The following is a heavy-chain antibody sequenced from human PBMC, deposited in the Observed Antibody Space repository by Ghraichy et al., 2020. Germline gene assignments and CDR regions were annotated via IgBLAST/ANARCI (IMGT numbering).Heavy chain of an antibody. J-gene: IGHJ4*02. CDR2: ISNSGGST. Sequence: GGSLRLSCEASGFTFSSYAMTWVRQAPGKGPEWVSLISNSGGSTYHADSVKGRFTISRDNSKNTLYLQRNSLRVEDTAVDYCAKKTRSGWLYEYYFDHWGQGTRVTVSS. CDR3: AKKTRSGWLYEYYFDH. V-gene: IGHV3-23*01. CDR1: GFTFSSYA. D-gene: IGHD6-19*01.